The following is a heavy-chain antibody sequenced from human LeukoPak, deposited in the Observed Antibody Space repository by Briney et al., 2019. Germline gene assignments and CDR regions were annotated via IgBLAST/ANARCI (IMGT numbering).Heavy chain of an antibody. CDR1: GFTFSSYA. CDR3: ARENGERDYDFWSGYSTDY. CDR2: ISGSGGST. D-gene: IGHD3-3*01. J-gene: IGHJ4*02. Sequence: GGSLRLSCAASGFTFSSYAMSWVRQAPGKGLEWVSAISGSGGSTYYADSVKGRFTISRDNAKNSLYLQMNSLRAEDTAVYYCARENGERDYDFWSGYSTDYWGQGTLVTVSS. V-gene: IGHV3-23*01.